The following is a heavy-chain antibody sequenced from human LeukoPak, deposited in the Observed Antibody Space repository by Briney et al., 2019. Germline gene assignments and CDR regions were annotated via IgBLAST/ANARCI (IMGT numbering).Heavy chain of an antibody. CDR3: ARVFTMVRGAFDP. V-gene: IGHV1-69*13. D-gene: IGHD3-10*01. CDR1: GGTFSSYA. CDR2: IIPIFGTA. J-gene: IGHJ5*02. Sequence: SVKVSCKASGGTFSSYAISWVRQAPGQGLEWMGGIIPIFGTASYAQKFQGRVTITADESTSTAYMELSSLGSEDTAVYYCARVFTMVRGAFDPWGQGTLVTVSS.